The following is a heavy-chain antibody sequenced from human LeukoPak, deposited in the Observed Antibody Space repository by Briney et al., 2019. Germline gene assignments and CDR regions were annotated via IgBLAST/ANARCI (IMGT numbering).Heavy chain of an antibody. J-gene: IGHJ4*02. CDR2: MYHSGTT. Sequence: SETLSLTCTVSGDSISSSNYYWGWIRQPPGKGLEWIGSMYHSGTTYYNPSLKSRVTISVDTSKNQFSLKLSSVTAADTAVYYCARNYIVVVVAAIKRPTYFDYWGQGTLVTVSS. V-gene: IGHV4-39*01. CDR3: ARNYIVVVVAAIKRPTYFDY. CDR1: GDSISSSNYY. D-gene: IGHD2-15*01.